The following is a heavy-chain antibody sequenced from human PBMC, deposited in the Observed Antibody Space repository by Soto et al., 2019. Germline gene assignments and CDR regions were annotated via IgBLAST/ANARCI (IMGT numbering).Heavy chain of an antibody. CDR2: IAYDGTNK. D-gene: IGHD1-26*01. J-gene: IGHJ6*02. V-gene: IGHV3-30*18. CDR1: GFTFSNYG. Sequence: GGSRRLSLAASGFTFSNYGMHWVRQAPDTGLSRGAVIAYDGTNKFYEGSVKGRFTISRDNSKNTLYLQMNSLRVEDRAVYYCAKDHGFDVYQLLYSSHYGPDVWGQGTTVTVSS. CDR3: AKDHGFDVYQLLYSSHYGPDV.